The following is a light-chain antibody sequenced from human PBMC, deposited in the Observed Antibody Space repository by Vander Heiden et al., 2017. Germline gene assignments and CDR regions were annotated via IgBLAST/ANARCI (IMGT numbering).Light chain of an antibody. CDR1: QNVLYNSNNKNY. CDR2: WES. J-gene: IGKJ4*01. V-gene: IGKV4-1*01. Sequence: DIVMTQSPSSLAVSLGERATINCTSSQNVLYNSNNKNYLAWYQQKPGQPPKVLIYWESTREFGVTDRFSGSGSGTDFTLNISNLEAEDGAVYYCQQYFSTPLTFGGGTKVEIK. CDR3: QQYFSTPLT.